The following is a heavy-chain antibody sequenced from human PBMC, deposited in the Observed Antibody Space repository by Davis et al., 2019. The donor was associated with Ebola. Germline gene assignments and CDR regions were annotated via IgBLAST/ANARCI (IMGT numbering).Heavy chain of an antibody. J-gene: IGHJ4*02. V-gene: IGHV3-48*02. Sequence: GGSLRLSCAASGFTFNDYPMNWVRQAPGKGLEWVSYISSSSSTLYYADSVRGRFIISRDSAKSSVSLQLNSLRDDDTAVYYCARGGDSSVWYARFDYWGQGILVTVSS. CDR3: ARGGDSSVWYARFDY. CDR1: GFTFNDYP. CDR2: ISSSSSTL. D-gene: IGHD6-13*01.